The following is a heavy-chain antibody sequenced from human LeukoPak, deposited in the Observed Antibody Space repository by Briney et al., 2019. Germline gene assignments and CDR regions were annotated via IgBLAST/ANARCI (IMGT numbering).Heavy chain of an antibody. V-gene: IGHV3-23*01. CDR2: ISGSGGST. Sequence: GGSLRLSCAASGFTFSSYAMSWVRQAPGKGLEWVSAISGSGGSTYYADSVRGRFTVSRDDSKNTLYLQMNSLRDEDTAVYYCAKEGTSYCTNGVCHVDYWGQGTLVTVSS. J-gene: IGHJ4*02. CDR3: AKEGTSYCTNGVCHVDY. CDR1: GFTFSSYA. D-gene: IGHD2-8*01.